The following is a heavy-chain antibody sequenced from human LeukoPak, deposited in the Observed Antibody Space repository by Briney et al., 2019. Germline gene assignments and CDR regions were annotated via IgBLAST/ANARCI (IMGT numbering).Heavy chain of an antibody. Sequence: VASVKVSCKASGYTFTSYYMHWVRQAPGQGLEWMGWINPNSGGTNYAQKFQGRVTMTRDTSISTAYMELSRLRSDDTAVYYCARGWSGSYYSHYYYYMDVWGKGTTVTVSS. V-gene: IGHV1-2*02. CDR3: ARGWSGSYYSHYYYYMDV. CDR2: INPNSGGT. CDR1: GYTFTSYY. D-gene: IGHD1-26*01. J-gene: IGHJ6*03.